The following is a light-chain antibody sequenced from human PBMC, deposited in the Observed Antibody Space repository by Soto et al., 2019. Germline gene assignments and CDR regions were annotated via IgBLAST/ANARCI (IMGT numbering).Light chain of an antibody. CDR2: AAS. Sequence: IQMTQSPSSLFSSLGDRVTITCRASQGIRNDLGWYQQKPGKAPKRLIYAASSLQSGVPSRFSGIVSGTEGTITLSSLQKEDGSTYDCLQQNTYTWTFGQGTKVDIK. CDR1: QGIRND. J-gene: IGKJ1*01. CDR3: LQQNTYTWT. V-gene: IGKV1-17*01.